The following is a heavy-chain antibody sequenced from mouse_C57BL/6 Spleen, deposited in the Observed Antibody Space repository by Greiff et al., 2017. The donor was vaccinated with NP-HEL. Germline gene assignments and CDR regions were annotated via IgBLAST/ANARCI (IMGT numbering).Heavy chain of an antibody. V-gene: IGHV3-6*01. CDR1: GYSITSGYY. CDR3: ARVKGNLQEYYAMDY. CDR2: ISYDGSN. Sequence: EVKLLESGPGLVKPSQSLSLTCSVTGYSITSGYYWNWIRQFPGNQLEWMGYISYDGSNNYNPSLKNRISITRDTSKNQFFLKLNSVTTEDTATYYCARVKGNLQEYYAMDYWGQGTSVTVSS. D-gene: IGHD2-1*01. J-gene: IGHJ4*01.